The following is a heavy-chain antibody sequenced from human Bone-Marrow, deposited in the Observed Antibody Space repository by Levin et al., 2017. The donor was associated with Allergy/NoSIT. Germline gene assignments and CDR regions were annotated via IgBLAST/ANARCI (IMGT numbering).Heavy chain of an antibody. J-gene: IGHJ5*02. CDR2: INPNSGGT. Sequence: ASVKVSCKASGYTFTGYYMHWVRQAPGQGLEWMGWINPNSGGTNYAQKFQGRVTMTRDTSISTAYMELSRLRSDDTAVYYCARDRYDSSGYPNWFDPWGQGTLVTVSS. V-gene: IGHV1-2*02. D-gene: IGHD3-22*01. CDR1: GYTFTGYY. CDR3: ARDRYDSSGYPNWFDP.